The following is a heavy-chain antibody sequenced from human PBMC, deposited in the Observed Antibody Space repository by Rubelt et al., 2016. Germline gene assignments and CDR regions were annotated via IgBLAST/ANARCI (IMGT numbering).Heavy chain of an antibody. V-gene: IGHV3-21*06. CDR1: GFSFTTYS. CDR3: ARLINGYLDF. CDR2: ITDDSSNI. Sequence: EVQLVESGGGLVQSGGSLKLSCAASGFSFTTYSMIWVRQGPGKGLEYVSSITDDSSNIFYADSVKGRLTTPRDKAKSSLYLQSKSLRAEDTAVYHCARLINGYLDFWGQGTLVTVSS. D-gene: IGHD4-17*01. J-gene: IGHJ4*02.